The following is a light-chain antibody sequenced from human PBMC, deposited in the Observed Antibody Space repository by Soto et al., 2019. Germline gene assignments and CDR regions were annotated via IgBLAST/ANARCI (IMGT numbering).Light chain of an antibody. Sequence: QAVVTQPPSVSGAPGQRVTISCTGSSSNIGARYDVHWYQQLPGTAPKLLIYGNSNRPSGVPDRFSGSKSGTSASLAITGLQAEDEADYYCQSYDSRQKGVVFGGGTKLTVL. V-gene: IGLV1-40*01. CDR3: QSYDSRQKGVV. J-gene: IGLJ2*01. CDR2: GNS. CDR1: SSNIGARYD.